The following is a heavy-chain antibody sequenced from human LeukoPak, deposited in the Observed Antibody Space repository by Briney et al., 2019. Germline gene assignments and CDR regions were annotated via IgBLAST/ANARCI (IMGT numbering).Heavy chain of an antibody. D-gene: IGHD3-10*01. CDR3: ARESYYYTSGSYHPDYYFDY. V-gene: IGHV4-59*01. Sequence: SETLSLTCTVSGGTISSYYWNWTRQPPGKGLEWIAYIDYSGSTDYNPSLKSRVTISVDTSKNQFSLRLSSVTAADTAVYYCARESYYYTSGSYHPDYYFDYWGQGTLVTVSS. J-gene: IGHJ4*02. CDR1: GGTISSYY. CDR2: IDYSGST.